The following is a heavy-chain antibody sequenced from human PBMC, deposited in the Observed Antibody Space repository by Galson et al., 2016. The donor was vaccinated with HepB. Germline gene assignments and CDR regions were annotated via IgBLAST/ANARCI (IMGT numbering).Heavy chain of an antibody. D-gene: IGHD5-12*01. Sequence: LRLSCAASGFTFRLYYMSWIRQAPGKGLEWVSYISRSSSYTNFADSVKGRFTISRDNAKNSLYLQMDSLRAEDTAVYYCARHRGGTGYDAFDIWGQGTMVTVSS. CDR3: ARHRGGTGYDAFDI. J-gene: IGHJ3*02. CDR1: GFTFRLYY. CDR2: ISRSSSYT. V-gene: IGHV3-11*03.